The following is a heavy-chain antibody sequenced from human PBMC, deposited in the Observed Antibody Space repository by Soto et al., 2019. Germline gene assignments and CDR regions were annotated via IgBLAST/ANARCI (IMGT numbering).Heavy chain of an antibody. CDR2: IWYDGSNK. D-gene: IGHD5-18*01. CDR1: GFTFSSYG. Sequence: ESGGGVVQPGRSLRLSCAASGFTFSSYGMHWVRQAPGKGLEWVAVIWYDGSNKYYADSVKGRFTISRDNSKNTLYLQMNSLRAEDTAVYYCARDRDQGYALFDYWGQGTLVTVSS. CDR3: ARDRDQGYALFDY. J-gene: IGHJ4*02. V-gene: IGHV3-33*01.